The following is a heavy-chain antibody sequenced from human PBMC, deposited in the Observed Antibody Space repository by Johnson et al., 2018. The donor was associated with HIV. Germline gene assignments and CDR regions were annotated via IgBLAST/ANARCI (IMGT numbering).Heavy chain of an antibody. CDR2: IYSGGST. CDR1: EFTFSSYA. Sequence: QVQLVESGGGVVQPGRSLKLSCAASEFTFSSYAMHWVRQAPGKGLVWVAVIYSGGSTYYDDSVKARFTISRDNSKNTLYLQMNSLRAEDTAVYYCARDQSSRQAFDIWGQGTMVTVSS. V-gene: IGHV3-30*14. J-gene: IGHJ3*02. D-gene: IGHD6-6*01. CDR3: ARDQSSRQAFDI.